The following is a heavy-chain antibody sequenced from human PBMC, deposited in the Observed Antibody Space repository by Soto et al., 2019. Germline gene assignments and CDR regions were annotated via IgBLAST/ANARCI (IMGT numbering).Heavy chain of an antibody. D-gene: IGHD6-13*01. Sequence: SVKVSCKTAGGTFSGYAISWVRQAPGQGLEWMGGIIPIFGTANYAQKFQGRVTITADESTSTAYMELSGLRSEDTAVYYCARTQLVPGTFDYWGQGTLVTV. CDR1: GGTFSGYA. J-gene: IGHJ4*02. V-gene: IGHV1-69*13. CDR3: ARTQLVPGTFDY. CDR2: IIPIFGTA.